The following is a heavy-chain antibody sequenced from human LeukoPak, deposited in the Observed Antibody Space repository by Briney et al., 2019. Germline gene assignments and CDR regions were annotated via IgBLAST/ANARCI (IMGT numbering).Heavy chain of an antibody. J-gene: IGHJ4*02. CDR2: INPNSGVT. V-gene: IGHV1-2*02. D-gene: IGHD3-22*01. Sequence: ASVKVSCKASGYTFTGYYMHWVRQAPGQGLEWMGWINPNSGVTNYAQKFQGRVTMTRDTSISTAYMELSRLRSDDTAVYYCARTYYDSSGYVPFDYWGQGTLVTVSS. CDR1: GYTFTGYY. CDR3: ARTYYDSSGYVPFDY.